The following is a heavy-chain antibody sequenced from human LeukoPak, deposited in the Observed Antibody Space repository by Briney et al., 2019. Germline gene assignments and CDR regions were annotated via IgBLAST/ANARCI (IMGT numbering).Heavy chain of an antibody. V-gene: IGHV4-38-2*02. Sequence: SETLSLTCTVSGYSISSGTYWDWIRQPPGKGLEWIGTIYHSGSTYYNPSLMSRVTISVDTSKNQFSLKLSSVTAADTAVFYCARREWGYAVSVWGKGTTVIVSS. CDR1: GYSISSGTY. J-gene: IGHJ6*04. CDR3: ARREWGYAVSV. D-gene: IGHD2-2*01. CDR2: IYHSGST.